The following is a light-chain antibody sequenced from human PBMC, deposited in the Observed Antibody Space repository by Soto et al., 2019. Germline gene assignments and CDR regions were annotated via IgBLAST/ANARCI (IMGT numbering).Light chain of an antibody. CDR3: LQYNNWPKT. CDR2: GAS. Sequence: EVVMTQSPATLSVSPGERATLSCRASQSVSSNLAWYQRKPGQAPRLLIYGASTRATGISARFNGSGSGTEFTLTISSLQSEDFAVYYCLQYNNWPKTFGRGTKVDIK. J-gene: IGKJ1*01. V-gene: IGKV3-15*01. CDR1: QSVSSN.